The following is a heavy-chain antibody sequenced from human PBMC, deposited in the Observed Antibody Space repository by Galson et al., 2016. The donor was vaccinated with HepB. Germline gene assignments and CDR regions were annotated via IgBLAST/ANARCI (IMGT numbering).Heavy chain of an antibody. Sequence: SLRLSCAASGFTLSSYVMYWVRQAPGKGLEWVAVISHDGSNKYYADSVKGRFTISRDNAKNTLYLQMNSLRAEDTAVYYCVRGRKGAAAAGLLTYYFYDYGMDGWGQGTTVTVSS. D-gene: IGHD6-13*01. J-gene: IGHJ6*02. CDR1: GFTLSSYV. CDR2: ISHDGSNK. CDR3: VRGRKGAAAAGLLTYYFYDYGMDG. V-gene: IGHV3-30-3*01.